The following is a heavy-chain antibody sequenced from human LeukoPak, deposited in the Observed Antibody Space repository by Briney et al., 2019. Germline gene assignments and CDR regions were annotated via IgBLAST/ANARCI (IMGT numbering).Heavy chain of an antibody. J-gene: IGHJ4*02. Sequence: GGSLRLSCAASGFTLSNAWMNRMGWVRQAPGKGLEWVGLTKIKTDDGTPDYAALVKGRFTISRDDSKNTVYLEMNSLETEDTAVYYCISGGGTADYWGQGTLVSVSS. CDR3: ISGGGTADY. CDR1: GFTLSNAW. D-gene: IGHD1-1*01. CDR2: TKIKTDDGTP. V-gene: IGHV3-15*01.